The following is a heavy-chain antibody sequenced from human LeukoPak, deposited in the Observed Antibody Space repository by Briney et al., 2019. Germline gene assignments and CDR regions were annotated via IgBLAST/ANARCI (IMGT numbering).Heavy chain of an antibody. Sequence: SETLSLTCTVSGGSISSGSYYWSWIRQPAGKGLEWIGRIYTSGSTNYNPSLKSRVTISVDTSKNQFSLKLSSVTAADTAVYYCARIGGYCSGGSCYSGWFGPWGQGTLVTVSS. J-gene: IGHJ5*02. CDR3: ARIGGYCSGGSCYSGWFGP. D-gene: IGHD2-15*01. V-gene: IGHV4-61*02. CDR1: GGSISSGSYY. CDR2: IYTSGST.